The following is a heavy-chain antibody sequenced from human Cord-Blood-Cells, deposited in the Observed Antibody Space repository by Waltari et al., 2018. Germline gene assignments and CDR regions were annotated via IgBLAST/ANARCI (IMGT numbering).Heavy chain of an antibody. V-gene: IGHV5-51*03. CDR1: AYSLTSYG. J-gene: IGHJ6*02. D-gene: IGHD1-7*01. CDR2: IYPGDSDT. Sequence: EVQLVQSGAEVKKPGGSLKIACRGSAYSLTSYGIGWVRQLTGKGLAWMGIIYPGDSDTRYSPSFQGQVTISADKSISTAYLQWSSLKASDTAMYYCARRGLTGTTYYYGMDVWGQGTTVTVSS. CDR3: ARRGLTGTTYYYGMDV.